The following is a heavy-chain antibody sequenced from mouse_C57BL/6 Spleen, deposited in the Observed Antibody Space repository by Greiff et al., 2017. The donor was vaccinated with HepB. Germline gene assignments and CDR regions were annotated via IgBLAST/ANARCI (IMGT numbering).Heavy chain of an antibody. J-gene: IGHJ4*01. CDR1: GYTFTSYD. CDR2: IYPRDGST. V-gene: IGHV1-85*01. CDR3: ARRTHYAMDY. Sequence: VKLMESGPELVKPGASVKLSCKASGYTFTSYDINWVKQRPGQGLEWIGWIYPRDGSTKYNEKFKGKATLTVDTSSSTAYMELHSLTSEDSAVYFCARRTHYAMDYWGQGTSVTVSS.